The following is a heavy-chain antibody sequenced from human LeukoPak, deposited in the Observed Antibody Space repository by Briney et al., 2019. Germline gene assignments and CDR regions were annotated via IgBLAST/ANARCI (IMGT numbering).Heavy chain of an antibody. CDR2: ISYDGSNK. D-gene: IGHD3-10*01. CDR1: GFTFSSYA. V-gene: IGHV3-30-3*01. Sequence: HPGGSLRLSCAASGFTFSSYAMSWVRQAPGKGLEWVAVISYDGSNKYYADSVKGRFTISRDNSKNTLYLQMNSLRAEDTAVYYCARDSGVLLWFGELGVLDYWGQGTLVTVSS. J-gene: IGHJ4*02. CDR3: ARDSGVLLWFGELGVLDY.